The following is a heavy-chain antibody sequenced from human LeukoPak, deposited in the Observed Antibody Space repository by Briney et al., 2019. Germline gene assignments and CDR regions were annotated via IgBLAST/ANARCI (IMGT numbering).Heavy chain of an antibody. Sequence: GGSLRLSCAASGFTFSTYAMSWVRQAPGKGLEWVSAISGSGGSTYYADSVKGRFTISRDNSKNTLYLQMNSLRAEDTAVYYCAKDGTNYYDSSGYNDYWGQGTLVTVSS. CDR1: GFTFSTYA. CDR3: AKDGTNYYDSSGYNDY. CDR2: ISGSGGST. V-gene: IGHV3-23*01. D-gene: IGHD3-22*01. J-gene: IGHJ4*02.